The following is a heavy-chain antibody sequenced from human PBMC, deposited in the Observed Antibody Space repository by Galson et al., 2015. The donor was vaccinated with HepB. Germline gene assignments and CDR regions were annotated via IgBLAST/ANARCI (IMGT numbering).Heavy chain of an antibody. CDR1: GFTFSSYW. D-gene: IGHD2-15*01. V-gene: IGHV3-74*01. Sequence: SLRLSCAASGFTFSSYWMHWVRQAPGKGLVWVSRINSDGSSTSYADSVKGRLTISRDNTKNTLDLQMNSLRADDTAVFYCAKDRRDCSGTSCYSAMDYWGQGTLVTVSS. CDR2: INSDGSST. J-gene: IGHJ4*02. CDR3: AKDRRDCSGTSCYSAMDY.